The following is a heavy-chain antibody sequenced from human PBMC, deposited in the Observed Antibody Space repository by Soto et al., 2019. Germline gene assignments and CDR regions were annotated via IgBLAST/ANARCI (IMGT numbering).Heavy chain of an antibody. CDR3: AKGYCSSTSCVDYYYYMDV. J-gene: IGHJ6*03. V-gene: IGHV3-23*01. CDR2: ISGSGGST. CDR1: GFTFSSYA. Sequence: SLRLSCAASGFTFSSYAMSWVRQAPGKGLEWVSAISGSGGSTYYADSVKGRFTISRDNSKNTLYLQMNSLRAEDTAVYYCAKGYCSSTSCVDYYYYMDVWGKGTTVTVSS. D-gene: IGHD2-2*01.